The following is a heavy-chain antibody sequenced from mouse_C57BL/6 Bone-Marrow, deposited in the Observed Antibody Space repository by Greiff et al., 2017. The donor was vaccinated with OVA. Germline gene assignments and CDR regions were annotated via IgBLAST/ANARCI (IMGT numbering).Heavy chain of an antibody. CDR1: GYTFTSYW. CDR2: IYPGSGST. CDR3: ARSGRYYGSSYFDY. V-gene: IGHV1-55*01. Sequence: VQLQQSGAELVKPGASVKMSCKASGYTFTSYWITWVKQRPGQGLEWIGDIYPGSGSTNYNEKFKSKATLTVDTSSSTAYMQLSSLTSEDSAVYYCARSGRYYGSSYFDYWGQGTTLTVSS. D-gene: IGHD1-1*01. J-gene: IGHJ2*01.